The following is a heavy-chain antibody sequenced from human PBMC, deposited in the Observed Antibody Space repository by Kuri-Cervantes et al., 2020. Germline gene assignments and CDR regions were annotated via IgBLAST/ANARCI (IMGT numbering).Heavy chain of an antibody. CDR1: GGSISSYY. Sequence: ESLKISCTVSGGSISSYYWSWIRQPPGKGLEWIGEISHSGTPNYNPSLKSRVTIALDKSNNQFSLKLTSVTAADTAVYYCARIFDSWGQGTLVTVSS. J-gene: IGHJ4*02. CDR2: ISHSGTP. V-gene: IGHV4-59*12. CDR3: ARIFDS.